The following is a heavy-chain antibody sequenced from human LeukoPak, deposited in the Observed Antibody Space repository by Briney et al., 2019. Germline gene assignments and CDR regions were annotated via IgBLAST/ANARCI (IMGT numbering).Heavy chain of an antibody. Sequence: PGGSLRLSCVVSGFPFSSLYMHWVRQAPGKGLEWVANIKQDGSEIYYVGSVKGRFTISRDNARRSLYLQMNSLRAEDTAVYYCAGGSGFLFEHWGQGTLVAVSS. V-gene: IGHV3-7*05. D-gene: IGHD3-3*01. J-gene: IGHJ4*02. CDR3: AGGSGFLFEH. CDR2: IKQDGSEI. CDR1: GFPFSSLY.